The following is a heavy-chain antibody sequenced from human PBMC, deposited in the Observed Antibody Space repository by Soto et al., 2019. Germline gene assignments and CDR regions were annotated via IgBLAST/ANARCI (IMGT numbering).Heavy chain of an antibody. J-gene: IGHJ6*02. D-gene: IGHD3-3*01. V-gene: IGHV3-30-3*01. CDR3: ARGGDFWSGSPPYYHYGMDV. Sequence: GGSLRLSCAASGFTFSSYAMHWVRQAPGKGLEWVAVISYDGSNKYYADSVKGRFTISRDNSKNTLYLQMNSLRAEDTAVYYCARGGDFWSGSPPYYHYGMDVWGQGTTVTVSS. CDR1: GFTFSSYA. CDR2: ISYDGSNK.